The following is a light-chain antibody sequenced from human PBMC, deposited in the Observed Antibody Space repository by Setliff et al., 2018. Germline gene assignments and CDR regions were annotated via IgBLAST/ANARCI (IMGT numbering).Light chain of an antibody. CDR2: EVT. V-gene: IGLV2-23*02. Sequence: QSVLTQPASVSGSPGQSITISCTGTSSDVGSYNLVAWYQQHPGKAPRLMIYEVTKRPLGVSSRFSGSKSGNTASLTISGLQVDDEGDYYCSSYAGRGTGVFGGGTQRTVL. CDR3: SSYAGRGTGV. J-gene: IGLJ3*02. CDR1: SSDVGSYNL.